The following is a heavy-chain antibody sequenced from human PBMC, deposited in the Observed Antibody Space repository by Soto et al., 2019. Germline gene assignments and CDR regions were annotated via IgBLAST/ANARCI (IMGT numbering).Heavy chain of an antibody. CDR3: ARGRTVTTFVGMDV. CDR1: GFSFSRYD. CDR2: VSYDGRNK. Sequence: QVQLVESGGGVVQPGRSLRLSCAASGFSFSRYDMHWVRQAPGKGLEWAAVVSYDGRNKYYADSVKGRFTISRDNSKNKLYVQMDSLRGEDTAVYYCARGRTVTTFVGMDVWGQGTTVIVSS. V-gene: IGHV3-30-3*01. J-gene: IGHJ6*02. D-gene: IGHD4-17*01.